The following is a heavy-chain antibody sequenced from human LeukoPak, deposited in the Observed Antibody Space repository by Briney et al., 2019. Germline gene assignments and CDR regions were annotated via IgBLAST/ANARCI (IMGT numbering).Heavy chain of an antibody. CDR3: ARQGIVGATGVGFDY. D-gene: IGHD1-26*01. J-gene: IGHJ4*02. Sequence: PPETLSLTCAVYGGSFSGYYWSWIRQPPGKGLEWIGYIYYSGSTYYNPSLKSRVTISVDTSKNQFSLKLSSVTAADTAVYYCARQGIVGATGVGFDYWGQGTLVTVSS. CDR1: GGSFSGYY. V-gene: IGHV4-30-4*08. CDR2: IYYSGST.